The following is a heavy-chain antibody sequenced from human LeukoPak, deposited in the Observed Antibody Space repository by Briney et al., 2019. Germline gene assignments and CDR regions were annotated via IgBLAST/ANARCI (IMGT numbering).Heavy chain of an antibody. Sequence: ASVKVSCKASGYTFTSYAMNWVRQAPGQGLEWMGWINTNTGNPTYAQGFTGRFVFSLDTSVSTACLQISSLKAEDTAVYYCAREPYVLLWFGELRPRDYFDYWGQGTLVTVSS. V-gene: IGHV7-4-1*02. CDR1: GYTFTSYA. D-gene: IGHD3-10*01. J-gene: IGHJ4*02. CDR2: INTNTGNP. CDR3: AREPYVLLWFGELRPRDYFDY.